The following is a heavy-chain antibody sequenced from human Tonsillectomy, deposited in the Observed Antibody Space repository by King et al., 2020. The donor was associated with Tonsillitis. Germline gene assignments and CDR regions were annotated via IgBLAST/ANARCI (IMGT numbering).Heavy chain of an antibody. CDR1: GGSISSGGHY. D-gene: IGHD3-22*01. Sequence: VQLQESGPGLAKPSQTLSLTCTVSGGSISSGGHYWRWIRQHPGKGLEWIGDSYSTGSTYYTPSLKGRVTISVDTSKNQFSLKVNSVTAADTAVYFCARGARFDSSNYLWFDPWGQGTRVTVSS. CDR3: ARGARFDSSNYLWFDP. CDR2: SYSTGST. J-gene: IGHJ5*02. V-gene: IGHV4-31*03.